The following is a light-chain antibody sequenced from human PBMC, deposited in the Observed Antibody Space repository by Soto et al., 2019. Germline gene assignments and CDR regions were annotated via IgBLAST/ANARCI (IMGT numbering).Light chain of an antibody. CDR3: QYYGTSPQT. CDR2: GAS. V-gene: IGKV3-15*01. CDR1: QSVSSN. J-gene: IGKJ1*01. Sequence: ERVMTHSPATLSVSPCENVTLSFSASQSVSSNLAWYQQKPGQAPRLLIYGASTRATGIPARFSGSGSGTDFTLTISSLEPEDFAVYYCQYYGTSPQTFGQGTKVDIK.